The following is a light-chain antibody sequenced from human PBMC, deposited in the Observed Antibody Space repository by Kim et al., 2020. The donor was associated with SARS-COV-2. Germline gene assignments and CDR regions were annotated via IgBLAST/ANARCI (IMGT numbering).Light chain of an antibody. Sequence: GERGTRTGRGRQSVRSYRAWYQQKPGQGPGLLIYGAATRATGVPARFRGSGSGTEFTLTISSLQSEDFAVYYCQQYNNWPLTFGGGTKVDIK. CDR1: QSVRSY. CDR2: GAA. J-gene: IGKJ4*01. CDR3: QQYNNWPLT. V-gene: IGKV3-15*01.